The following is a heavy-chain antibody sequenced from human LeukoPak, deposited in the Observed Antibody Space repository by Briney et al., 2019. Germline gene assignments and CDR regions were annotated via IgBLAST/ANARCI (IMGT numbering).Heavy chain of an antibody. V-gene: IGHV3-23*01. CDR2: ISGSGGST. J-gene: IGHJ4*02. D-gene: IGHD3-22*01. CDR3: AKDYYDSSGYLTKGGQSDY. Sequence: GGSLRLSCAASGFTFSSYAMSWVRQAPGKGLEWVSAISGSGGSTYYADSVKGRFTISRDNSKNTLYLQMNSLRAEDTAVYYCAKDYYDSSGYLTKGGQSDYWGQGTLVTVSS. CDR1: GFTFSSYA.